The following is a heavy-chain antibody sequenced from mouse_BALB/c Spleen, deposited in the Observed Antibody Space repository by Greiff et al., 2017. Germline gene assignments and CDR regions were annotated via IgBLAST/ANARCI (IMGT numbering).Heavy chain of an antibody. J-gene: IGHJ3*01. CDR2: ISYDGSN. CDR3: ARGDGNFAY. Sequence: DVKLLESGPGLVKPSQSLSLTCSVTGYSITSGYYWNWIRQFPGNKLEWMGYISYDGSNNYNPSLKNRISITRDTSKNQFFLKLNSVTTEDTATYYCARGDGNFAYWGQGTLVTVSA. D-gene: IGHD2-1*01. CDR1: GYSITSGYY. V-gene: IGHV3-6*02.